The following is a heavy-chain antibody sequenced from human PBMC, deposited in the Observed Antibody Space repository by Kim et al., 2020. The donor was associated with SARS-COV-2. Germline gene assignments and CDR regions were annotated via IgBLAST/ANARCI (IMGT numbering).Heavy chain of an antibody. CDR2: IIGSGDST. V-gene: IGHV3-23*01. CDR1: GFTFSNYG. Sequence: GGSLRLSCAASGFTFSNYGMTWVRQAPGKGLQWVSSIIGSGDSTYYADSVKGRFTMSRDNSKNTLYLQISSVRPEDTALYYCAILTTLHDTSGYSDSWGQGTLVTVSS. CDR3: AILTTLHDTSGYSDS. D-gene: IGHD3-22*01. J-gene: IGHJ4*02.